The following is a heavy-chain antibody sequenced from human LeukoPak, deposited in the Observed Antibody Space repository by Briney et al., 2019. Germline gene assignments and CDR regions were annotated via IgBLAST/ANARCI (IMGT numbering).Heavy chain of an antibody. J-gene: IGHJ1*01. CDR1: GFTFSSYA. CDR2: ISGSGGST. V-gene: IGHV3-23*01. CDR3: ARDFKGSGYSETRAEYFQH. Sequence: GGSLRLSCAASGFTFSSYAMSWVRQAPGKGLEWVSAISGSGGSTYYADSVKGRFTISRDNSKNTLYLQMNSLRAEDTAVYYCARDFKGSGYSETRAEYFQHWGQGTLVTVSS. D-gene: IGHD3-22*01.